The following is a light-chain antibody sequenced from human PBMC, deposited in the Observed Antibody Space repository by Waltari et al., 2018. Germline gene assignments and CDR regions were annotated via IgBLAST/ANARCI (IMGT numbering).Light chain of an antibody. CDR3: QQYYSPPPLFT. J-gene: IGKJ3*01. Sequence: DIVMTQSPDSLAASLGERATINCKSSKTPLDSSNNRNYLALYQQKPGQPPKLLIYWASSRESGVPDRFSGSGSGTDFTLTITSLQAEDVAVYYCQQYYSPPPLFTFGPGTKVDIK. V-gene: IGKV4-1*01. CDR2: WAS. CDR1: KTPLDSSNNRNY.